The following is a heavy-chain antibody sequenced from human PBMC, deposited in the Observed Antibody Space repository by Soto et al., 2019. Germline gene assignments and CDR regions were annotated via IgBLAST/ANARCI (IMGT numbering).Heavy chain of an antibody. J-gene: IGHJ5*02. CDR2: ISTSGNT. CDR3: ARGGGVPALGDP. V-gene: IGHV4-4*07. Sequence: WIRQSAGKGLEWIGRISTSGNTNYNPSLNSRLTMSVDTSKNQVSLKLTSVTAADTAVYYCARGGGVPALGDPWGQGTLVTVS. D-gene: IGHD3-16*01.